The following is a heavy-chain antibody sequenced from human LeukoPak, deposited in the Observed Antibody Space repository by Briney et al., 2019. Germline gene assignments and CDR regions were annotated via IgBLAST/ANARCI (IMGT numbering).Heavy chain of an antibody. Sequence: GGSLRLSCAASGFTLSNYAMSWVRQAPGKGLEWVSAITGSGGNTYYADSVKGRFTISRDNSKNTVFLQMNSLRAEDTAVYYCAKWGDYDVLTGYYVSDYWGQGTLITVSS. CDR1: GFTLSNYA. CDR3: AKWGDYDVLTGYYVSDY. CDR2: ITGSGGNT. D-gene: IGHD3-9*01. J-gene: IGHJ4*02. V-gene: IGHV3-23*01.